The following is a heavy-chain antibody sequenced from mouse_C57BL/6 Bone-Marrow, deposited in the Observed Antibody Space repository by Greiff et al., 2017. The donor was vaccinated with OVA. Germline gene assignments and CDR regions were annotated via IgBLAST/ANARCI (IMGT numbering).Heavy chain of an antibody. CDR2: IHPNSGST. J-gene: IGHJ3*01. D-gene: IGHD3-1*01. V-gene: IGHV1-64*01. CDR3: ARTRDPGVWFAY. Sequence: QVQLKQPGAELVKPGASVKLSCKASGYTFTSYWMHWVKQRPGQGLEWIGMIHPNSGSTNYNEKFKSKATLTVDKSSSTAYMQLSSLTSEDSAVYYCARTRDPGVWFAYWGQGTLVTVSA. CDR1: GYTFTSYW.